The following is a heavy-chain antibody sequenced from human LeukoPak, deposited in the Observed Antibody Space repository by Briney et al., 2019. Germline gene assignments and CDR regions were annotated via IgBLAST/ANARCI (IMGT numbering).Heavy chain of an antibody. Sequence: SETLSLTCTVSGGSISSGTYYWNWIRQPAGKGLEWIGRIYTSGSTNYNPSLKSRVTMSVDTSKNQFSLKLSSVTAADTAVYYCARSSYLGDFFDYWGQGTLVTVSS. CDR1: GGSISSGTYY. J-gene: IGHJ4*02. D-gene: IGHD1-26*01. CDR3: ARSSYLGDFFDY. CDR2: IYTSGST. V-gene: IGHV4-61*02.